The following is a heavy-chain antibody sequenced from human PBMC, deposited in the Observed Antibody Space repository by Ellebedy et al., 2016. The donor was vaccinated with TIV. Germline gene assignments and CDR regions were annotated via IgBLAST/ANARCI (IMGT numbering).Heavy chain of an antibody. CDR3: ARDLRNYYGKSYYYYGMDV. CDR1: GFTFSSYS. CDR2: ISSSSSTI. J-gene: IGHJ6*02. D-gene: IGHD3-10*01. V-gene: IGHV3-48*02. Sequence: GESLKISXAASGFTFSSYSMNWVRQAPGKGLEWVSYISSSSSTIYYADSVKGRFTISRDNAKNSLYLQMNSLRNEDTAVYYCARDLRNYYGKSYYYYGMDVWGQGTTVTVSS.